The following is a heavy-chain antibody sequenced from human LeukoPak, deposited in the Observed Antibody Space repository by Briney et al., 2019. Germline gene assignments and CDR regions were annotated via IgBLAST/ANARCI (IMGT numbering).Heavy chain of an antibody. Sequence: ASVNVSYKASGYTFTSYGIRRVGQAPGHGREWMGWISAYNGNTNYAQKLQGRVTMTTDTSTSTAYMELRSLKSDDTAVYYCARHSWVQNFDYWGQGTLVTVSS. V-gene: IGHV1-18*01. CDR1: GYTFTSYG. CDR3: ARHSWVQNFDY. J-gene: IGHJ4*02. CDR2: ISAYNGNT. D-gene: IGHD2-15*01.